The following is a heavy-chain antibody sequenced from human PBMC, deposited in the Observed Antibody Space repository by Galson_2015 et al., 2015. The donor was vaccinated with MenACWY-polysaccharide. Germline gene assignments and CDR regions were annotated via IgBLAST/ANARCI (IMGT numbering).Heavy chain of an antibody. CDR3: ARDNWDDY. J-gene: IGHJ4*02. V-gene: IGHV3-7*01. CDR2: IKQDGSAE. Sequence: SLRLSCAASGFTFSNYWMSWVRQAPGKGLEWVANIKQDGSAEYYVDSVRGRLTISRDNAKNSVYLQMSSLRAEDTAVYYCARDNWDDYWGQGTLVTVSS. D-gene: IGHD7-27*01. CDR1: GFTFSNYW.